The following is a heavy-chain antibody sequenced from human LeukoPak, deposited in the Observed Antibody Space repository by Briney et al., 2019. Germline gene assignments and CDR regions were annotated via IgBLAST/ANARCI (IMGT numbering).Heavy chain of an antibody. Sequence: GGSLRLSCAASGFAFSSYSMNWVRQAPGKGLEWVSCISSSSSTIYYADSVKGRFTISRDNAKNSLYLQMNSLRAEDTAVYYCARGVRGSLFFDYWGQGTLVTVSS. CDR3: ARGVRGSLFFDY. CDR1: GFAFSSYS. CDR2: ISSSSSTI. J-gene: IGHJ4*02. D-gene: IGHD1-26*01. V-gene: IGHV3-48*01.